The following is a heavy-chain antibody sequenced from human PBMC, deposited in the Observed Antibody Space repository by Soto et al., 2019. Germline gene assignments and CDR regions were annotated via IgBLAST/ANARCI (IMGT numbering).Heavy chain of an antibody. CDR2: INTGTGNT. Sequence: ASVKVSCKASAYIFTSYTLHWVRQAPGQRLEWMGWINTGTGNTKYSQKFQGRVTITRDTSANTAYMELTSLRSEVTAVYFCAREVSGWHPFDYWGQGTLVTVSS. D-gene: IGHD6-19*01. J-gene: IGHJ4*02. CDR3: AREVSGWHPFDY. V-gene: IGHV1-3*04. CDR1: AYIFTSYT.